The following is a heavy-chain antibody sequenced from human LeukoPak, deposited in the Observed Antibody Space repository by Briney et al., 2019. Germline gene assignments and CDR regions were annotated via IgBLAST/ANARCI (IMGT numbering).Heavy chain of an antibody. CDR1: GGSISSYY. Sequence: PSETPSLTCTVSGGSISSYYWSWIRQPPGKGLEWIGYIYYSGSTNYNPSLKSRVTISVDTSKNQFSLKLSSVTAADTAVYYCARETRNDAYDYWGQGTLVTVSS. V-gene: IGHV4-59*01. J-gene: IGHJ4*02. CDR2: IYYSGST. D-gene: IGHD1-1*01. CDR3: ARETRNDAYDY.